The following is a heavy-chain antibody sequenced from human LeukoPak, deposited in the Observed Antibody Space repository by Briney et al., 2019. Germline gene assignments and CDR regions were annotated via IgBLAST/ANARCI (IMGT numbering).Heavy chain of an antibody. CDR2: IYDSGST. Sequence: SETLSLTCTVSGGSLSSYYWSRIRQPPGKGLEWIGYIYDSGSTNYNPSLKSRVTISVDTYKNQFSLKLSSVTAADTAVYYCARLSDWFDPWGQGTLVTVSS. CDR3: ARLSDWFDP. CDR1: GGSLSSYY. J-gene: IGHJ5*02. V-gene: IGHV4-59*01.